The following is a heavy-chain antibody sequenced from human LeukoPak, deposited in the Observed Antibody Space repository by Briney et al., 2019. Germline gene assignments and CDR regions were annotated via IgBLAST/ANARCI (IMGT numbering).Heavy chain of an antibody. J-gene: IGHJ5*02. V-gene: IGHV4-39*07. D-gene: IGHD3-3*01. CDR1: GGSISSSTYY. CDR2: IYYSGST. CDR3: ARCYDFWSGYSGSGWFDP. Sequence: SETLSLTCTVSGGSISSSTYYWAWLRQPPGKGLEWIGSIYYSGSTYYNPSLKSRVTISVDTSKNQFSLKLSSVTAADTAVYYCARCYDFWSGYSGSGWFDPWGQGTLVTVSS.